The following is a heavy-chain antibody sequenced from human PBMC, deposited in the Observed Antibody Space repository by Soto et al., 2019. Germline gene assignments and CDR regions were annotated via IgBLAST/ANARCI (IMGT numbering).Heavy chain of an antibody. CDR3: ARATFIRKGYYDATDYYYFDY. J-gene: IGHJ4*02. Sequence: QLQLQESGSGLVKPSQTLSLTCAVSGGSISSGGVSWSWIRQSPGKGLECIGYIYYSGSTYYNPSLKSRVAISVDRSKNEFSLRLSSVTAADTAVYYCARATFIRKGYYDATDYYYFDYWGQGTLVTVSS. CDR1: GGSISSGGVS. D-gene: IGHD3-22*01. CDR2: IYYSGST. V-gene: IGHV4-30-2*06.